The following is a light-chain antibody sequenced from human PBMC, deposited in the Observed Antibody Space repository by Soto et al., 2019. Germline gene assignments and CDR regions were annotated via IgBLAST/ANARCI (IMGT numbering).Light chain of an antibody. CDR2: KAS. J-gene: IGKJ1*01. CDR3: QQYNSDPWP. CDR1: QSISSW. V-gene: IGKV1-5*03. Sequence: DIQMTQSPSTLSASVGDRVTITCRASQSISSWLAWYQQKPGKAPKLLIYKASSLESGVPSRFSGSGSGTEFTHTISSLQPDDFATYYCQQYNSDPWPFGQGTKVEIK.